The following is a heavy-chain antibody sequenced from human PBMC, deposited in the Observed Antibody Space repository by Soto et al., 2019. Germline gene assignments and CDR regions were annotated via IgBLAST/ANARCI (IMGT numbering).Heavy chain of an antibody. V-gene: IGHV4-30-4*08. J-gene: IGHJ4*02. Sequence: PSSTLSLTCPVTVGSISTVGHHWTWIRQPPGKGLEWIGSIYHTGSTYYSKSLSSRLTMSVDTSKSQFSLKLSSVTAADTAVYYCARVGYDSSGYYPLFDYWGQGTLDTVSS. CDR1: VGSISTVGHH. CDR3: ARVGYDSSGYYPLFDY. CDR2: IYHTGST. D-gene: IGHD3-22*01.